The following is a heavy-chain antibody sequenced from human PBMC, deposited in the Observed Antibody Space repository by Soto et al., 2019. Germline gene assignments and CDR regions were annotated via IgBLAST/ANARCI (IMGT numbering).Heavy chain of an antibody. CDR2: IIPIFGTA. V-gene: IGHV1-69*13. CDR1: GGTFSSYA. D-gene: IGHD3-22*01. J-gene: IGHJ1*01. Sequence: ASVKVSCKASGGTFSSYAISWVRQAPGQGLEWMGGIIPIFGTANYAQKFQGRVTITADESTSTAYMELSSLRSEDTAVYYCARGRYYYDSSGYLPAEYFQHWGQGTLVTVSS. CDR3: ARGRYYYDSSGYLPAEYFQH.